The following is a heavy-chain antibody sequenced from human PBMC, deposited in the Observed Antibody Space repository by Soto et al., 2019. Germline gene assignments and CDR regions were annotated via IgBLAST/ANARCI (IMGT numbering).Heavy chain of an antibody. CDR2: VYYSGNT. J-gene: IGHJ6*03. V-gene: IGHV4-59*01. Sequence: QVQLQESGPGLVKPSETLSLTCTVSGGSISPYYWSWIRPPPGKGLEWIGYVYYSGNTNYNPSLESRVNISVDPSRSRFSLNLTSATAADTAVYYCARKGAAASYAHYYMDVWGRGTAVTVSS. CDR3: ARKGAAASYAHYYMDV. CDR1: GGSISPYY. D-gene: IGHD6-13*01.